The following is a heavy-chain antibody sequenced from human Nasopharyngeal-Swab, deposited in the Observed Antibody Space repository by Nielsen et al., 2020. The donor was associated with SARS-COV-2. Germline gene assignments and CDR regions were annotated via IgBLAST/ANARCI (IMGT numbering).Heavy chain of an antibody. J-gene: IGHJ4*02. CDR2: ISGSGGST. CDR1: GFTFSTYA. D-gene: IGHD3-22*01. Sequence: GGSLRLSCAASGFTFSTYAMYWVRQPPAKGLEWVSIISGSGGSTYYADSVKGRFTISRDTSKNTLYLQMNSLRAEDTAVYYCARYDDYYDSSGYAYWGQGTLVTVSS. CDR3: ARYDDYYDSSGYAY. V-gene: IGHV3-23*01.